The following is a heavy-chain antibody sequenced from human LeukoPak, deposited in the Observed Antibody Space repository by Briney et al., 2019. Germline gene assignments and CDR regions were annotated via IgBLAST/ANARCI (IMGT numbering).Heavy chain of an antibody. CDR2: FDPEDGET. D-gene: IGHD1-7*01. Sequence: VSVKVSCKVSGYTLTELSMHWVRQAPGKGLEWMGGFDPEDGETIYAQKFQGRVTMTEDTSTDTAYMELSSLRSEDTAVYYCATDAGTIPWFDPWGQGTLVTVSS. CDR3: ATDAGTIPWFDP. CDR1: GYTLTELS. J-gene: IGHJ5*02. V-gene: IGHV1-24*01.